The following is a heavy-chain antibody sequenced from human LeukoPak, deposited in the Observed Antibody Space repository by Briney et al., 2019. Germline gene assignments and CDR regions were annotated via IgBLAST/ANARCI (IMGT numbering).Heavy chain of an antibody. CDR2: ISGSGGST. V-gene: IGHV3-23*01. D-gene: IGHD2-15*01. J-gene: IGHJ4*02. Sequence: GGSLRLSCAASGFTFSSYAMSWVRQAPGKGLEWVSAISGSGGSTYYADSVKGRFTISRDNSKNTLYLQMNSLRAEDTAVYYCAKESIGYCSGGSCYDYRGQGTLVTVSS. CDR1: GFTFSSYA. CDR3: AKESIGYCSGGSCYDY.